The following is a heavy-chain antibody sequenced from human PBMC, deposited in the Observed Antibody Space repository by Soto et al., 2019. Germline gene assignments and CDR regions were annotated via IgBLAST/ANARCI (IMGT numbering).Heavy chain of an antibody. CDR3: ASVRDCSGGSCYSPNPPWVGEYNWFDP. Sequence: GASVKVSCKASGYTFTSYAMHWVRQAPGQRLEWMAWINTGNGNTKYSQKFQGRVTITADESTSTAYMDLSSLSSEDTAVYYRASVRDCSGGSCYSPNPPWVGEYNWFDPWGQGTLVTVSS. CDR1: GYTFTSYA. V-gene: IGHV1-3*04. J-gene: IGHJ5*02. CDR2: INTGNGNT. D-gene: IGHD2-15*01.